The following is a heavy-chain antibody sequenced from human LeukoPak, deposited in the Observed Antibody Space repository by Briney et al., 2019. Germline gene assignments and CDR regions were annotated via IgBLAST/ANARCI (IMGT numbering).Heavy chain of an antibody. CDR1: GFTFSSYG. V-gene: IGHV3-33*01. CDR3: ARAGSSSTGGMDV. J-gene: IGHJ6*02. Sequence: GGSLRLSCAASGFTFSSYGMHWVRQAPGKGLEWVAVIWYDGSNKYYADSVKGRFTISRDNSKNTPYLQMNSLRAEDTAVYYCARAGSSSTGGMDVWGQGTTVTVSS. D-gene: IGHD6-6*01. CDR2: IWYDGSNK.